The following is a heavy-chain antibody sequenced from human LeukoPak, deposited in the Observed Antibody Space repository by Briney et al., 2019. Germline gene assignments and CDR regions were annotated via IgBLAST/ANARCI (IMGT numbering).Heavy chain of an antibody. CDR3: ARRASDYYDISGYCYWFDP. D-gene: IGHD3-22*01. J-gene: IGHJ5*02. V-gene: IGHV1-69*05. CDR1: GGTFSSYA. CDR2: IIPILGTA. Sequence: SSVKVSCKASGGTFSSYAISWVRQAPGQGLEWMGGIIPILGTANYAQKFQGRVTITTDESTSTAYMELSSLRSEHTAVYYCARRASDYYDISGYCYWFDPWGQGTLVTVSS.